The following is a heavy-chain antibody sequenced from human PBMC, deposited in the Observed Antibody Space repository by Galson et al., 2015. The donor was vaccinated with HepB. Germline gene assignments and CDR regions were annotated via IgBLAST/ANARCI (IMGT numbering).Heavy chain of an antibody. D-gene: IGHD1-26*01. J-gene: IGHJ3*02. CDR1: GFTFSSYG. CDR2: IWYDGSNK. Sequence: SLRLSCAASGFTFSSYGMHWVRQAPGKGLEWVAVIWYDGSNKYHADSVKGRFTISRDNSKNTLYLQMNSLRAEDTAVYYCARDKERRGSSRNAFDIWGQGTMVTVSS. V-gene: IGHV3-33*01. CDR3: ARDKERRGSSRNAFDI.